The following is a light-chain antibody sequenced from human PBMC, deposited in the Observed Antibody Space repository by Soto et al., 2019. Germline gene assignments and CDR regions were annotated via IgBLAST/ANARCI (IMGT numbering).Light chain of an antibody. Sequence: DVQRTQSPSSLSASVGDRVTITCQASQGIGNYLAWYQHKPGKVPKLLIYGASTLQSRVPSRFSGGGSGTEFTLTISGLQIEDLATYYCQVYNNGPPGFGQGTRLEIK. CDR3: QVYNNGPPG. CDR1: QGIGNY. V-gene: IGKV1-27*01. CDR2: GAS. J-gene: IGKJ5*01.